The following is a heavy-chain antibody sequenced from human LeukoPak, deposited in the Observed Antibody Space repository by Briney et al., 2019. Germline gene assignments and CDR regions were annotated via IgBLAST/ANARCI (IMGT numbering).Heavy chain of an antibody. CDR1: GGSISSSSYY. J-gene: IGHJ4*02. CDR2: IYYSGST. CDR3: AREESGYDLDY. V-gene: IGHV4-39*07. Sequence: PSETLSLTCTVSGGSISSSSYYWGWIRQPPGKGLEWIGSIYYSGSTYYNPSLKSRVTISVDTSKNQFSLKLSSVTAADTAVYYCAREESGYDLDYWGQGTLVTVSS. D-gene: IGHD5-12*01.